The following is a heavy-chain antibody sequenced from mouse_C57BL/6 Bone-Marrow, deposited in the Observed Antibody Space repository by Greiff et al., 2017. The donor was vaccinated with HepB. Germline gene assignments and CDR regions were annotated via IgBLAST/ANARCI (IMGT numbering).Heavy chain of an antibody. V-gene: IGHV1-7*01. Sequence: VMLVESGAELAKPGASVKLSCKASGYTFTSYWMHWVKQRPGQGLEWIGYINPSSGYTKYNQKFKDKATLTADKSSSTAYMQLSSLTYEDSAVYYCARNPLSTMVTTEFAYWGQGTLVTVSA. CDR1: GYTFTSYW. D-gene: IGHD2-2*01. CDR3: ARNPLSTMVTTEFAY. J-gene: IGHJ3*01. CDR2: INPSSGYT.